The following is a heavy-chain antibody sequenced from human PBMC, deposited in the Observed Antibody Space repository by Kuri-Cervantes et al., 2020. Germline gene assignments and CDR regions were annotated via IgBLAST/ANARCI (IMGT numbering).Heavy chain of an antibody. CDR2: IYYSGST. Sequence: SETLSLTCTVSGGSMSSYYWGWIRQPPGKGLEWIGSIYYSGSTYYNPSLKSRVTISVDTSKNQFSLKLSSVTAADTAVYYCARPVMYYYDSSGADAFDIWGQGTTVTVSS. V-gene: IGHV4-39*01. J-gene: IGHJ3*02. CDR3: ARPVMYYYDSSGADAFDI. CDR1: GGSMSSYY. D-gene: IGHD3-22*01.